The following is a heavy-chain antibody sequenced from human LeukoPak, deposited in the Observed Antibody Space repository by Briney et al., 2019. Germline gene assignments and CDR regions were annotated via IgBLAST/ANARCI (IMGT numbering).Heavy chain of an antibody. V-gene: IGHV1-18*01. CDR3: ARTVDYYDSSGYYRY. D-gene: IGHD3-22*01. Sequence: ASVKVSCKTSGYTFTRYGVSWVRQAPGQGLEWMGWISGNNDNTNYAQKLQGRVTMTTDTSTSTAYMELRSLRSDDTAVYYCARTVDYYDSSGYYRYWGQGTLVTVSS. J-gene: IGHJ4*02. CDR1: GYTFTRYG. CDR2: ISGNNDNT.